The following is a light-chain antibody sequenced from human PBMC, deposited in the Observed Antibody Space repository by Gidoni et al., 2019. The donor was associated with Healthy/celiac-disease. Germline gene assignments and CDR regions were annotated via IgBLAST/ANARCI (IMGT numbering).Light chain of an antibody. CDR3: QQYDNLPYS. CDR2: DAS. Sequence: DIQMTQSPSSLSASVGDRVTITCQASQDLSNYLNWYQQKPGKAPKILIYDASNLETGVPSRFSGRGSGTGFTFAISSLQPEEIATDYCQQYDNLPYSFGQGTKLEIK. V-gene: IGKV1-33*01. J-gene: IGKJ2*03. CDR1: QDLSNY.